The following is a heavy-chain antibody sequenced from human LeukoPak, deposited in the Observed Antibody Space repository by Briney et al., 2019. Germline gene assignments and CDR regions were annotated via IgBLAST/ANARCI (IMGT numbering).Heavy chain of an antibody. CDR1: GGSFSGYY. V-gene: IGHV4-34*01. Sequence: SETLSLTCAVYGGSFSGYYWSWIRQPPGKGLEWIGEINHSGSTNYNPSLKSRVTISVDTSKNQFSLKLSSVTAADTAVYYCAGYRSSWYFDYWGQGTLVTVSS. D-gene: IGHD6-13*01. J-gene: IGHJ4*02. CDR3: AGYRSSWYFDY. CDR2: INHSGST.